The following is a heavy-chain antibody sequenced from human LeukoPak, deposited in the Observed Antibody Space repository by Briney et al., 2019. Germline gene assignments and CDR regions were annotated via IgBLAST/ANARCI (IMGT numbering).Heavy chain of an antibody. D-gene: IGHD3-16*01. CDR1: GLTFSSYD. J-gene: IGHJ4*02. CDR3: ARGLGPHY. V-gene: IGHV3-48*03. CDR2: ISSSGSTI. Sequence: SAGSLSLSCAAPGLTFSSYDMNWVRKAQGKELERVSYISSSGSTICYADSVKGRFTISRDNAKNSLYLQMNSLRAGDTAVYYCARGLGPHYCGQGTLVTVSS.